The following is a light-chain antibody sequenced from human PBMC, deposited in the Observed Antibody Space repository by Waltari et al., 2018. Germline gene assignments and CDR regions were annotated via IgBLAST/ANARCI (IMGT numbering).Light chain of an antibody. CDR1: SSDGGGYSL. CDR3: CSYAGYSTYV. J-gene: IGLJ1*01. CDR2: EDR. V-gene: IGLV2-23*01. Sequence: SALTQPASGSGSPGQSITIPCTGTSSDGGGYSLFSGYQQHPGKAPKRILYEDRTRPSGVSDRFSGSTSGNTASLTISGLQAEDEADYFCCSYAGYSTYVFGTGTKVTVL.